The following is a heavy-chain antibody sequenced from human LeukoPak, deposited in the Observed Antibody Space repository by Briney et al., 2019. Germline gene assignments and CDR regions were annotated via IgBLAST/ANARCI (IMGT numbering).Heavy chain of an antibody. CDR1: GGSISDYY. V-gene: IGHV4-4*07. D-gene: IGHD5-12*01. CDR3: AREMGERGYSGYDFFDY. J-gene: IGHJ4*02. CDR2: IYTTGST. Sequence: SETLSLTCTVSGGSISDYYWSWIRQPAGKGLEWIGRIYTTGSTDYNPSLKSRVTMSVDTSKNQFSLKLSSVTAADTAVYYCAREMGERGYSGYDFFDYWGQGTLVTVSS.